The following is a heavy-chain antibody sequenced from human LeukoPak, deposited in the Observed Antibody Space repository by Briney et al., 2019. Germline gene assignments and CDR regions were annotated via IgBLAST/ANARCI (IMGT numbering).Heavy chain of an antibody. V-gene: IGHV3-7*01. Sequence: GGSLRLSCAASEFTFSSYWMSWVRQAPGKGLEWVANIKQDGGEKYYLDSVKGRFTVSRDNAKNSLYLQMNSLRAEDTAVYYCARLGARQILEYWGQGTLVTVSS. J-gene: IGHJ4*02. D-gene: IGHD4-17*01. CDR2: IKQDGGEK. CDR1: EFTFSSYW. CDR3: ARLGARQILEY.